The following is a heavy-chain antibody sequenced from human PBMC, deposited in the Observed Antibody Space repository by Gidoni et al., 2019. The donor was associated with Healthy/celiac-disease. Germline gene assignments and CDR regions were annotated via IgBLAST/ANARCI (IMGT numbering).Heavy chain of an antibody. D-gene: IGHD2-21*02. Sequence: QVQLVQSGAEVKKPGSSVKVSSKASGGTFSSYAISWVRQAPGQGLEWMGGIFPIFGTANYAPKFQGRVTITADKSTSTAYMELSSLRSEDTAVYYCAGCGGDCPGAFDIWGQGTMVTVSS. CDR1: GGTFSSYA. J-gene: IGHJ3*02. CDR2: IFPIFGTA. V-gene: IGHV1-69*06. CDR3: AGCGGDCPGAFDI.